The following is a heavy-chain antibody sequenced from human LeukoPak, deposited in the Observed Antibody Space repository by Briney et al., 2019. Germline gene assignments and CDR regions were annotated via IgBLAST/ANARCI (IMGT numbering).Heavy chain of an antibody. V-gene: IGHV3-30*03. Sequence: GALRLSCAASGFSFTSYNFHWVRQAPGKGLQWLGFISYDGNIKYEDSVKGRFTISRDNAKNSLYLQMNSLRAEDTAVYYCARDRNHYDILTGYNDYWGQGTLVTVSS. CDR2: ISYDGNIK. D-gene: IGHD3-9*01. J-gene: IGHJ4*02. CDR1: GFSFTSYN. CDR3: ARDRNHYDILTGYNDY.